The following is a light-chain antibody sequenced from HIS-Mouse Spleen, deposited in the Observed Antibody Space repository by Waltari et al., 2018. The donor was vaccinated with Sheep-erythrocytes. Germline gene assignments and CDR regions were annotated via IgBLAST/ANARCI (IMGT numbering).Light chain of an antibody. CDR1: QGISNY. CDR3: QQYDNLLT. V-gene: IGKV1-33*01. Sequence: IWMTQSPSLLSASTGDRVTISCRMSQGISNYLNWYQQKPGKAPKLLIYDASNLETGVPSRFSGSGSGTDFTFTISSLQPEDIATYYCQQYDNLLTFGGGTKVEIK. J-gene: IGKJ4*01. CDR2: DAS.